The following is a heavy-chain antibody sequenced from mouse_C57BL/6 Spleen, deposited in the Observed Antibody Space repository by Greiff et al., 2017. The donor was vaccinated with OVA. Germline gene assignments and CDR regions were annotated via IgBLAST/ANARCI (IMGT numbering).Heavy chain of an antibody. V-gene: IGHV3-6*01. J-gene: IGHJ2*01. CDR2: ISYDGSN. CDR1: GYSITSGYY. Sequence: EVKLQESGPGLVKPSQSLSLTCSVTGYSITSGYYWNWIRQFPGNKLEWMGYISYDGSNNYNPSLKNRISITRDTSKNQFFLQLNSVTTEDTATYYCARDNGNYVLDYWGQGTTLTVSS. D-gene: IGHD2-1*01. CDR3: ARDNGNYVLDY.